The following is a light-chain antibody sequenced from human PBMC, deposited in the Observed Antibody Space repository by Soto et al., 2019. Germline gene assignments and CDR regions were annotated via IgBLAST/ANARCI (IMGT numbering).Light chain of an antibody. CDR3: ASWDVSLSGYV. CDR2: RNN. Sequence: QSVLTQPPSASGTPGQRVTISCSGSSSSIGTNSVYWYQQLPGTAPKLLIYRNNQRPSGVPVRFSGSKSGTSASLAISGLRSEDEADYYCASWDVSLSGYVFGTGTKLTVL. CDR1: SSSIGTNS. V-gene: IGLV1-47*01. J-gene: IGLJ1*01.